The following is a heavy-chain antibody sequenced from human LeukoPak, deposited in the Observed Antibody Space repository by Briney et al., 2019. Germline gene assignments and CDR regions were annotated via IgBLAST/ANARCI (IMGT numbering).Heavy chain of an antibody. Sequence: GGSLRLSCAASGFTVSSDHMSWVRQAPGKGLEWVSVIYSGGSTYYADSVKGRFTISRDNSKNTLYLQMNSLRAEDTAVYYCARKMTTVTFGAFDIWGQGTMVTVSS. V-gene: IGHV3-53*01. D-gene: IGHD4-17*01. J-gene: IGHJ3*02. CDR3: ARKMTTVTFGAFDI. CDR1: GFTVSSDH. CDR2: IYSGGST.